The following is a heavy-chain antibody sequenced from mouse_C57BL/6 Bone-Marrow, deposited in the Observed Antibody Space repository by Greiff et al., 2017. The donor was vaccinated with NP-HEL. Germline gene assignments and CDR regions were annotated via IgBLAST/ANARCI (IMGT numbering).Heavy chain of an antibody. D-gene: IGHD2-4*01. Sequence: QVQLQQSGAELMKPGASVKLSCKATGYTFTGYWIEWVKQRPGHGLEWIGEILPGSGSTNYNEKFKGTATFTADTSSNTAYMQLSSLTTEDSAIYYCARGRFDYDGGLYAMDYWGQGTSVTVSS. CDR1: GYTFTGYW. CDR2: ILPGSGST. J-gene: IGHJ4*01. CDR3: ARGRFDYDGGLYAMDY. V-gene: IGHV1-9*01.